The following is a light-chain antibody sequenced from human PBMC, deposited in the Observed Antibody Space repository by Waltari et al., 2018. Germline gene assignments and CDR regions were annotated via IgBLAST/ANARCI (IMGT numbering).Light chain of an antibody. CDR3: QHYEGWPPWT. CDR1: QSVSTK. CDR2: AAS. V-gene: IGKV3-15*01. J-gene: IGKJ1*01. Sequence: EIVLTQSPATLSVSPGERATLPCSASQSVSTKVAWYQQRPGQAPRPLIYAASSRATGVPARFGGSGSETDFPLTISGLQSEDFAVYYCQHYEGWPPWTFGQGTKV.